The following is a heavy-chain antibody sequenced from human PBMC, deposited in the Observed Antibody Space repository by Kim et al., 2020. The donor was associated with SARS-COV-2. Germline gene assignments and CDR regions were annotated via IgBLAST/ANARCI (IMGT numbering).Heavy chain of an antibody. CDR3: ANGVFWSGYAYWYFDL. V-gene: IGHV3-23*01. Sequence: SVKGRFTISRDNSKNTLYLQMNSLRAEDTAVYYCANGVFWSGYAYWYFDLWGRGTLVTVSS. D-gene: IGHD3-3*01. J-gene: IGHJ2*01.